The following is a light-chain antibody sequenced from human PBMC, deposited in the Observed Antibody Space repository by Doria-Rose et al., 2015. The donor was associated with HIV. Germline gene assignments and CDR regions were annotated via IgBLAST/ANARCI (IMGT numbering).Light chain of an antibody. Sequence: DIRVTQSPSSLSASVGDRVTITCRASQSTGSFLNWYQQKPVKAAKLMIYAASSLQNGAPSRFSGSGSGTDFTLTISSLQPEDFATYFCQQSYSTPLTFGGGIKVEIK. CDR1: QSTGSF. V-gene: IGKV1-39*01. CDR2: AAS. CDR3: QQSYSTPLT. J-gene: IGKJ4*01.